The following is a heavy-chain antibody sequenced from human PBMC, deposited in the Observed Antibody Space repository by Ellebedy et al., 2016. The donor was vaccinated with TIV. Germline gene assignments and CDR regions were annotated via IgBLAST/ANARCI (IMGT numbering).Heavy chain of an antibody. CDR2: IRSKANSYAT. CDR1: GFTFSGSA. J-gene: IGHJ4*02. Sequence: GESLKISCAASGFTFSGSAIHWVRQASGKGLEWVGRIRSKANSYATAYAASVEGRFGISRDDSENTAYLQMNSLKTEDTAGYYCTRLVDCSGGSCYLHFEDWGQGTLVTVSS. V-gene: IGHV3-73*01. CDR3: TRLVDCSGGSCYLHFED. D-gene: IGHD2-15*01.